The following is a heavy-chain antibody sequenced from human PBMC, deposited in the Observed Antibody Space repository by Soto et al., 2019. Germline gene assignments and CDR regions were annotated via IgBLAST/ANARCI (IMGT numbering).Heavy chain of an antibody. J-gene: IGHJ4*02. CDR3: AKDSRIAVAGTSVY. V-gene: IGHV3-23*01. CDR2: IHGGGNST. D-gene: IGHD6-19*01. Sequence: GGSLRLSCAASGFTFSGYAMSWVRQAPGKGLEWVSVIHGGGNSTYYADSVKGRFTISRDNSKNTVHLQMNSLRAEDTAVYYCAKDSRIAVAGTSVYWGQGTQVTVSS. CDR1: GFTFSGYA.